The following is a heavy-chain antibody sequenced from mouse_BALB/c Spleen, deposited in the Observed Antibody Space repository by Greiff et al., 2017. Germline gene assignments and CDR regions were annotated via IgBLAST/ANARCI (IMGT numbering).Heavy chain of an antibody. CDR3: ARREGYGNYDWFAY. D-gene: IGHD2-1*01. CDR2: ISYSGST. J-gene: IGHJ3*01. Sequence: EVMLVESGPGLVKPSQSLSLTCTVTGYSITSDYAWNWIRQFPGNKLEWMGYISYSGSTSYNPSLKSRISITRDTSKNQFFLQLNSVTTEDTATYYCARREGYGNYDWFAYWGQGTLVTVSA. CDR1: GYSITSDYA. V-gene: IGHV3-2*02.